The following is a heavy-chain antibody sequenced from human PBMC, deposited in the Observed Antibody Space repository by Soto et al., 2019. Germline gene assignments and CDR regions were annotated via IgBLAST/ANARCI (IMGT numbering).Heavy chain of an antibody. J-gene: IGHJ4*02. CDR1: GFSLTSRPVG. CDR2: IYWDDDK. Sequence: QITLKESGPTRVKPTQTLMLTCSFSGFSLTSRPVGVAWIRQPPGKALEWLAVIYWDDDKRYSPSLKSRLTIAKXXSXNXXVLTMAYMDHVGTATYFCAHRGDMNGNWDQGYLDNWGQGILVTVSS. V-gene: IGHV2-5*02. CDR3: AHRGDMNGNWDQGYLDN. D-gene: IGHD1-1*01.